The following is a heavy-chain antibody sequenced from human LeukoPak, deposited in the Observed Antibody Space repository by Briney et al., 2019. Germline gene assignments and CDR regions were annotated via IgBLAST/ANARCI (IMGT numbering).Heavy chain of an antibody. CDR3: ARVVGDYDSSGYYYWSYYMDV. V-gene: IGHV1-2*02. CDR2: INPNSGGT. Sequence: AASVKVSCKASGYTFTGYYMHWVRQAPGQGLEWMGWINPNSGGTNYAQKFQGRVTMTRDTPISTAYMELSRLRSDDTAVYYCARVVGDYDSSGYYYWSYYMDVWGKGTTVTVSS. CDR1: GYTFTGYY. J-gene: IGHJ6*03. D-gene: IGHD3-22*01.